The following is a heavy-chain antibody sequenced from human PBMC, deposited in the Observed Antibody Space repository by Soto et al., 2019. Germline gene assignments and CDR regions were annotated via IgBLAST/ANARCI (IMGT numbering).Heavy chain of an antibody. CDR2: ISSSSSTI. CDR3: ARDQYYYDSSDYYYYGMDV. J-gene: IGHJ6*02. V-gene: IGHV3-48*02. Sequence: PGGSLRLSCAASGFTFSSYSMNWVRRAPGKGLEWVSYISSSSSTIYYADSVKGRFTISRDNAKNSLYLQMNSLRDEDTAVYYCARDQYYYDSSDYYYYGMDVWGQGTTVTVSS. CDR1: GFTFSSYS. D-gene: IGHD3-22*01.